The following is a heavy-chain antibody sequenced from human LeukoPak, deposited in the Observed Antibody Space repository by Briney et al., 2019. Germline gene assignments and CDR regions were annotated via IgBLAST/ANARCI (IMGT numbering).Heavy chain of an antibody. J-gene: IGHJ4*02. V-gene: IGHV1-18*04. CDR1: GYTCTIYG. Sequence: GASVKLSCNASGYTCTIYGISWVRQAPGQGLEWMGWISAYNGNTNYAQKLQGRVTMTTDTSTSTAYMELRSLRSDDTAVYYCARSYSSSWYGTYYFDYWGQGTLVTVSS. D-gene: IGHD6-13*01. CDR3: ARSYSSSWYGTYYFDY. CDR2: ISAYNGNT.